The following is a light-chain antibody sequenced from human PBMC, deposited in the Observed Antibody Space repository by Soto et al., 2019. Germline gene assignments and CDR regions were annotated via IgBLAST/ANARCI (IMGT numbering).Light chain of an antibody. J-gene: IGKJ5*01. CDR1: HSVSRTH. Sequence: VLTQPPGPLSLSPGESDTAACRASHSVSRTHLAWYQQKPGQAPRLLIYGTSDRATGTPDRFSGSGSGTDFTLTISRLEPEDSVVYYCQQFDDSGTFGQGTRLENK. CDR3: QQFDDSGT. CDR2: GTS. V-gene: IGKV3-20*01.